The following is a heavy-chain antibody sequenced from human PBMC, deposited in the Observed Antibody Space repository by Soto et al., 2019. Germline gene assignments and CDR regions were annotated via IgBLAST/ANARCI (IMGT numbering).Heavy chain of an antibody. CDR3: ARVSGYYYGMDV. D-gene: IGHD3-10*01. CDR1: GFTFSTYT. Sequence: EVQLVESGGGLVKPGGSLRLSCAASGFTFSTYTMNWVRQAPGKGLEWVSSITSSSGYIYYADSVKGRFTISRDNAENSLSRQMSSLRAEDTAVYYCARVSGYYYGMDVWGQGTTVTVSS. J-gene: IGHJ6*02. CDR2: ITSSSGYI. V-gene: IGHV3-21*02.